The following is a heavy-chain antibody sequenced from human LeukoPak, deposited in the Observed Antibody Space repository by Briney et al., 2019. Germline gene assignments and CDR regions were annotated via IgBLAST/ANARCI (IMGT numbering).Heavy chain of an antibody. Sequence: GGSLRLSCAASGFTFSSYAMSWVRQAPGKGLEWVSAISGSGGSTYYADSVKGRFTISRDNSKNTLYLQMNSLRAEDTAVYYCAKDPYSNYGRYMDVWGKGTTVTVSS. D-gene: IGHD4-11*01. V-gene: IGHV3-23*01. CDR3: AKDPYSNYGRYMDV. J-gene: IGHJ6*03. CDR1: GFTFSSYA. CDR2: ISGSGGST.